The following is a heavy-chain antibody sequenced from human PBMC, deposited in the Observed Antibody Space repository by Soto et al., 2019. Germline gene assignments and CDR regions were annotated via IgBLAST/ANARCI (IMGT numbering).Heavy chain of an antibody. CDR3: ARELSLYGVALDY. J-gene: IGHJ4*02. CDR2: ISHDGEKQ. V-gene: IGHV3-30*04. D-gene: IGHD3-3*01. Sequence: QVQLVESGGGVVQPGKSLRLSCSVFGFSFDIYTMHWVRQAPGKGLEWVAVISHDGEKQYYADSVKGRFTISRDNSQNTMSLQRSSLRTDDTAVYYCARELSLYGVALDYWGQGTLVTVSS. CDR1: GFSFDIYT.